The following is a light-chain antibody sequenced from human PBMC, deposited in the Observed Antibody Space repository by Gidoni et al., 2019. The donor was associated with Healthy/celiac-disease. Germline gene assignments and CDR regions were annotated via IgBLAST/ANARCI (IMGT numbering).Light chain of an antibody. CDR1: QSVSSSY. J-gene: IGKJ4*01. Sequence: VLTQSPGTLSLSPGERATLSCRASQSVSSSYLAWYQQKHGQAPRLLIYGESSRATGIPDRFSGSGSGTDFTLTISRLDPEDFAVYYCQQYGSAALTFRGXTKVEIK. V-gene: IGKV3-20*01. CDR2: GES. CDR3: QQYGSAALT.